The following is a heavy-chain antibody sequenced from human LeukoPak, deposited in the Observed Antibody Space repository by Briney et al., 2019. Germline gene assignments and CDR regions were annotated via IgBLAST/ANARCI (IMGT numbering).Heavy chain of an antibody. D-gene: IGHD2-21*01. CDR1: GFTFSSFA. V-gene: IGHV3-23*01. CDR3: AKNGRPSRGLLPIYFFDF. CDR2: ISGGFSST. J-gene: IGHJ4*02. Sequence: GGSLRLSCAASGFTFSSFAMSWVRQAPGKGLEWVSAISGGFSSTYYADSVKGRFTISRDISKNTLYLQMNSLRAEDTAIYYCAKNGRPSRGLLPIYFFDFWGQGTLVTVSS.